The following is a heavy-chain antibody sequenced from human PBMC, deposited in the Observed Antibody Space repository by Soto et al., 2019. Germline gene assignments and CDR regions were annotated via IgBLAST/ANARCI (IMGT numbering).Heavy chain of an antibody. D-gene: IGHD3-22*01. J-gene: IGHJ4*02. Sequence: GGSLRLSCAASGLTFRSYWMHWVRQAPGKGLVWVSHISTDSTYAMSADSVKGRFTISRDNSKNTLYLQMNSLRAEDSAVYYCARDQYYDSSGYYYTPTFDYWGQGTLVTVSS. V-gene: IGHV3-74*03. CDR1: GLTFRSYW. CDR2: ISTDSTYA. CDR3: ARDQYYDSSGYYYTPTFDY.